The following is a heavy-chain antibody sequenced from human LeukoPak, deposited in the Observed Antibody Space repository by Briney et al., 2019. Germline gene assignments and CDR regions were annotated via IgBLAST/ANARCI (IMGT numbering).Heavy chain of an antibody. CDR3: AREMATTYYYCYGMDV. CDR2: ISSNNIYI. CDR1: GFTFSSYS. Sequence: PGGSLRLSCAASGFTFSSYSMNWVRQAPGKGLEWVSSISSNNIYIYYADSLRGRFTISRDNAKNSLYLQVNSLRAEDTAVYYCAREMATTYYYCYGMDVWGLGTTVTVSS. V-gene: IGHV3-21*01. D-gene: IGHD5-24*01. J-gene: IGHJ6*02.